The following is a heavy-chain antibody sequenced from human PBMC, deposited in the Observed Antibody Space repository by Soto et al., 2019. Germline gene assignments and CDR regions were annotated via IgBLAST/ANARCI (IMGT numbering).Heavy chain of an antibody. CDR1: GASISSYY. J-gene: IGHJ4*02. Sequence: SETLSLTCTVSGASISSYYWTWIRQPPGKGLEWIGYIYNSGSTNYNPSLKSRVAISVDTSKNQFSLKLSSVTAADTAVYHCARGSYSSGWYGSYYFDYWGQGTLVTVSS. CDR2: IYNSGST. CDR3: ARGSYSSGWYGSYYFDY. V-gene: IGHV4-59*01. D-gene: IGHD6-19*01.